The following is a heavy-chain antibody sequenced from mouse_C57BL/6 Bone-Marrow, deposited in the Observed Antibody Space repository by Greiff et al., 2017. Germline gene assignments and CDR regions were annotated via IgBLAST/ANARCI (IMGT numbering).Heavy chain of an antibody. D-gene: IGHD2-2*01. V-gene: IGHV14-3*01. J-gene: IGHJ3*01. CDR3: ARGLRRGFAY. CDR1: GFNITTTS. Sequence: EVQLQQSVAELVRPGASVKMSCTASGFNITTTSMHWVKQRPEQSLEWIGKFHPANGNTKYDPKFQGKATITADTSSNTAYLQLSSLTSEDAAIYDCARGLRRGFAYWGQGTLVTVSA. CDR2: FHPANGNT.